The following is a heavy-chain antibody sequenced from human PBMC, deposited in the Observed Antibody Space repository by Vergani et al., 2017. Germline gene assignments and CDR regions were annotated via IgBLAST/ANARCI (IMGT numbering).Heavy chain of an antibody. Sequence: QVQLVESGGGVVQPGRSLRLSCAATGFTFSSYGMHWVRPAPGKGLEWVAVIWYDGSNKYYADSVKGRFTISRDNSKNTLYLKMNSLRAEDTAVYYCAIVGSQGGFGELWHYYYYGMDVWGQGTTVTVSS. CDR2: IWYDGSNK. V-gene: IGHV3-33*01. J-gene: IGHJ6*02. CDR1: GFTFSSYG. D-gene: IGHD3-10*01. CDR3: AIVGSQGGFGELWHYYYYGMDV.